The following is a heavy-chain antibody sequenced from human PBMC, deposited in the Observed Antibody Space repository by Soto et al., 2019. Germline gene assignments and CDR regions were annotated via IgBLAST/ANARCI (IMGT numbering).Heavy chain of an antibody. CDR3: ARGGDWHFDY. J-gene: IGHJ4*02. CDR2: IHHSGRT. D-gene: IGHD2-21*02. V-gene: IGHV4-4*02. CDR1: GDSISSDKW. Sequence: QVQLQESGPGLVKPSGTLSLTCAVSGDSISSDKWWSWVRQPPGTGLEWIGEIHHSGRTNYNPSLKSRVTILVEKAKNQVSLELSSMTAADTGVYSCARGGDWHFDYWGQGTLVTVSS.